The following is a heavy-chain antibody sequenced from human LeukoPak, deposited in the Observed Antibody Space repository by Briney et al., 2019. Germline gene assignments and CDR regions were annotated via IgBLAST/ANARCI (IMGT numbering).Heavy chain of an antibody. V-gene: IGHV1-69*04. CDR1: GGTFSSYA. CDR3: ARGGQNWNYESGWFDP. D-gene: IGHD1-7*01. Sequence: SVKVSCKASGGTFSSYAISWVRQAPGQGLEWMGRIIPILGIANYAQKFQGRVTITADESTSTAYMELSSLRSEDTAVYYCARGGQNWNYESGWFDPWGQGTLVTVSS. CDR2: IIPILGIA. J-gene: IGHJ5*02.